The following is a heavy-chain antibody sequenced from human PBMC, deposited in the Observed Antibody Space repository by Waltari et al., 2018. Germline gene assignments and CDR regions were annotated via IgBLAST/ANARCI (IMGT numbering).Heavy chain of an antibody. D-gene: IGHD6-13*01. V-gene: IGHV4-59*01. CDR1: GGSISSYY. CDR3: ARLIAAAGASSFDP. J-gene: IGHJ5*02. Sequence: QVQLQESGPGLVKPSETLSLTCTVSGGSISSYYWSWIRQPPGKGLEWIGYIYDSGSTTYNPSRKSRVTISVDTSKNQFSLKLSSVTAADTAVYYCARLIAAAGASSFDPWGQGTLVTVSS. CDR2: IYDSGST.